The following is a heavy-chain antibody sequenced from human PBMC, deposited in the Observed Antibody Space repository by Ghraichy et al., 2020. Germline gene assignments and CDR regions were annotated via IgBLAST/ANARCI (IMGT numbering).Heavy chain of an antibody. Sequence: LSLTYAASGFTFTDYWMHWVRQAPGKGLVWVSRIYIDESSATYADSVKGRFTISRDNAKNTLFLQMNSLRVDDTAIYYCASSAVTSYYGTALDYWGQGNLVTVSS. CDR3: ASSAVTSYYGTALDY. V-gene: IGHV3-74*01. D-gene: IGHD1-26*01. CDR2: IYIDESSA. J-gene: IGHJ4*02. CDR1: GFTFTDYW.